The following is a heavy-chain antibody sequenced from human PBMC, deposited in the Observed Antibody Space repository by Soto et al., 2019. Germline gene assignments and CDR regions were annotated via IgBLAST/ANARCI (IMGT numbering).Heavy chain of an antibody. V-gene: IGHV4-61*01. J-gene: IGHJ4*02. Sequence: QVQLQESGPGLVKPSETLSLTCTVSGGSVSSGSYYWSWIRQPPGKGLEWSGYIYYSGSTNYNPSLKSRVTISVDTSKNQFSLKLSSVTAADTDVYYCARNARRGYSFVYWGQGTLVTVSS. CDR3: ARNARRGYSFVY. CDR2: IYYSGST. CDR1: GGSVSSGSYY. D-gene: IGHD5-18*01.